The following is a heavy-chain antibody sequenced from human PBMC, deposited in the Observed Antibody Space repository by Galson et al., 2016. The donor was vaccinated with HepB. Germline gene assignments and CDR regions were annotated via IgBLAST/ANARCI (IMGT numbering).Heavy chain of an antibody. J-gene: IGHJ5*02. D-gene: IGHD6-19*01. CDR3: ARGKAVTGSDPLDP. CDR1: GFTVSSTF. V-gene: IGHV3-53*01. Sequence: SLRLSCAASGFTVSSTFMTWVRQAPGKGLEWVSVIYSGDSTNYADSVKGRFTISRDNSKNMLYLQMNSLRVEDTAVYYCARGKAVTGSDPLDPWGQGTLVTVSS. CDR2: IYSGDST.